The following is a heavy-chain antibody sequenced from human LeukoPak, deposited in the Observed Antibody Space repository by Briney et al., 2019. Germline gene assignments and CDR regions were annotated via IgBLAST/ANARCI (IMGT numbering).Heavy chain of an antibody. J-gene: IGHJ4*02. D-gene: IGHD3-16*01. V-gene: IGHV3-7*05. CDR1: GFTFSSHW. Sequence: PGGSLRLSCAASGFTFSSHWMNWVRQAPGKGLEWVANINQDGSEKYYVDSVKGPFAISRDNAKNSLYLQMNSLRAEDTAVYYCARDATPDGIIFDYWGQGTLVTVSS. CDR2: INQDGSEK. CDR3: ARDATPDGIIFDY.